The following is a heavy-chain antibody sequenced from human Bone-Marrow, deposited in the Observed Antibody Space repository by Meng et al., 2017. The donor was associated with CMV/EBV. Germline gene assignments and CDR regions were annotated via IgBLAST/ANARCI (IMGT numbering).Heavy chain of an antibody. V-gene: IGHV3-20*04. Sequence: GESLKISCAASGFTFDDYGMSWVRQAPGKGLEWVSGINWNGGSTGYADSVKGRFTVSRDNSKNTLYLQMTSLRAEDTAIYYCATQTAIEVAGASAFDVWGQGTKVTVSS. CDR1: GFTFDDYG. CDR3: ATQTAIEVAGASAFDV. J-gene: IGHJ3*01. CDR2: INWNGGST. D-gene: IGHD3-22*01.